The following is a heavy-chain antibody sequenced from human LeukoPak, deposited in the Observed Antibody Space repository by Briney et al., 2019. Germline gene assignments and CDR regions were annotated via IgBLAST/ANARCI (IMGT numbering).Heavy chain of an antibody. CDR3: ARVKYYDSSGYPYYFDY. CDR2: IYSSGST. Sequence: SETLSLTCTVSGGSINSYYWSWIRQPAGKGLEWIGRIYSSGSTNYNPSLKSRVSMSVDTSKNQFSLKLSSVTAADTAVYYCARVKYYDSSGYPYYFDYWGQGTLVTVSS. J-gene: IGHJ4*02. D-gene: IGHD3-22*01. V-gene: IGHV4-4*07. CDR1: GGSINSYY.